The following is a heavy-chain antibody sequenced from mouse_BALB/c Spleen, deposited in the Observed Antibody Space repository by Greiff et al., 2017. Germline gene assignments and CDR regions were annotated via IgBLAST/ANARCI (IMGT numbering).Heavy chain of an antibody. J-gene: IGHJ2*01. CDR3: ARGGDGVDY. V-gene: IGHV1-63*02. CDR2: IYPGGGYT. Sequence: QDQLQQSGAELVRPGASVKISCKASGYTFTNYWLGWVKQRPGHGLEWIGDIYPGGGYTNYNEKFKGKATLTADTSSSTAYMQLSSLTSEDSAVYFWARGGDGVDYWGQGTTLTVSS. CDR1: GYTFTNYW.